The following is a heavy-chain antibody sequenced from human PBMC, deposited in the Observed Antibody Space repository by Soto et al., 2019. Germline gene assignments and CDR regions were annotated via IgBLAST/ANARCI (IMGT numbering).Heavy chain of an antibody. CDR2: ISYDGSNK. V-gene: IGHV3-30-3*01. Sequence: PGGSLRLSCAASGFTFSSYAMHWVHQAPGKGLEWVAVISYDGSNKYYADSVKGRFTISRDNSKNTLYLQMNSLRAEDTAVYYCARDLLRLAPNYYYYGMDVWGQGTTVTVSS. CDR1: GFTFSSYA. D-gene: IGHD3-3*01. J-gene: IGHJ6*02. CDR3: ARDLLRLAPNYYYYGMDV.